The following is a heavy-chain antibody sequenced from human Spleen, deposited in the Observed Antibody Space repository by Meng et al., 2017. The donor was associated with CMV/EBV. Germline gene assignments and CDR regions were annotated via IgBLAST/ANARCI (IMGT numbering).Heavy chain of an antibody. CDR2: INCYTSGT. J-gene: IGHJ4*02. CDR3: AREKSPGHFDY. CDR1: GYTFTDFF. V-gene: IGHV1-46*01. Sequence: VQAVQSGSEVMKPGASHMMSCRTSGYTFTDFFLHWVRQAPGQGLEWLGTINCYTSGTAYARKFQGRITLTRDTSTTTVYMDLGSLGSDDTAFYYCAREKSPGHFDYFGQGILVTVSS.